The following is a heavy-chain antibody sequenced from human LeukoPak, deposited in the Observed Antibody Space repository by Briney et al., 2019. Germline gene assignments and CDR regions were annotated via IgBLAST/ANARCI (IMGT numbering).Heavy chain of an antibody. V-gene: IGHV1-46*01. CDR3: ATAPPDSSGWLLY. J-gene: IGHJ4*02. CDR2: INPSGGST. D-gene: IGHD6-19*01. CDR1: GYSFTSYY. Sequence: GASVKVSCKASGYSFTSYYMHWVRQAPGQGLEWMGIINPSGGSTSYAQKFQGRVTMTEDTSTDTAYMELSSLRSEDTAVYYCATAPPDSSGWLLYWGQGTLVTVSS.